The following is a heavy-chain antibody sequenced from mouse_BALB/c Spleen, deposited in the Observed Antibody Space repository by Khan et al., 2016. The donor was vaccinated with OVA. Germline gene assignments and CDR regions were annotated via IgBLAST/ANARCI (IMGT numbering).Heavy chain of an antibody. CDR1: GYSITSDYA. CDR2: ISYSGST. J-gene: IGHJ1*01. CDR3: ARRAYYGNWYFDV. D-gene: IGHD1-1*02. V-gene: IGHV3-2*02. Sequence: EVQLQESGPGLVKPSQSLSLTCTVTGYSITSDYAWNWIRQFPGNKLEWMAYISYSGSTSSNPSLKSRISVNRATSKNQLFLQLSSVTTEDTATYYCARRAYYGNWYFDVWGAGTTVTVSS.